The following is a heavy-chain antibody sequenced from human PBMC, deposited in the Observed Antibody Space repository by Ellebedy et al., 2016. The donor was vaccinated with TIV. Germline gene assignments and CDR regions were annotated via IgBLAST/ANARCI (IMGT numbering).Heavy chain of an antibody. D-gene: IGHD5-24*01. V-gene: IGHV4-39*01. J-gene: IGHJ4*02. CDR2: IYYSGST. Sequence: SETLSLTCTVSGGSISSSSYYWGWIRQPPGKGLEWIGSIYYSGSTYYNPSLKSRVTISVDTSKNQFSLKLSSVTAADTAVYYCARRSLMAPPHWGQGTLVTVSS. CDR3: ARRSLMAPPH. CDR1: GGSISSSSYY.